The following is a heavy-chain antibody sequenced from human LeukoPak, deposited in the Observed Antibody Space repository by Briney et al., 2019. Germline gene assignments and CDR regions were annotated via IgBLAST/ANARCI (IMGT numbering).Heavy chain of an antibody. CDR1: GFTFSSYA. CDR2: ISYDGSNK. D-gene: IGHD6-19*01. J-gene: IGHJ6*02. Sequence: GGSLRLSCAASGFTFSSYAMHWVRQAPGKGLEWVAVISYDGSNKYYADSVKGRFTISRDNSKNTLYLQMNSLRAEDTAVYYCARELIAVAALYYYYGMDVWGQGTTVTVSS. V-gene: IGHV3-30-3*01. CDR3: ARELIAVAALYYYYGMDV.